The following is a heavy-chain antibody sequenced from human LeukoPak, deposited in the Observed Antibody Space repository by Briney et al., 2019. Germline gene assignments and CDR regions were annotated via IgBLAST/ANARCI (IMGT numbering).Heavy chain of an antibody. V-gene: IGHV3-15*01. Sequence: GGSLRLSCAASGFTSRTYAMHWVRQAPGKGLEWVGRIKSKTDGGTTDYAAPVKGRFTISRDDSKNTLYLQMNSLKTEDTAVYYCTTDLLYNWSRDYWGQGTLVTVSS. J-gene: IGHJ4*02. CDR2: IKSKTDGGTT. CDR3: TTDLLYNWSRDY. CDR1: GFTSRTYA. D-gene: IGHD1-20*01.